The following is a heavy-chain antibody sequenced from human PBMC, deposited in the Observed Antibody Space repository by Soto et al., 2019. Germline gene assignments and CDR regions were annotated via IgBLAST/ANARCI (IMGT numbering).Heavy chain of an antibody. CDR2: ISWNSDDL. D-gene: IGHD3-16*01. CDR3: AKSNGGNSPVWYFFDY. J-gene: IGHJ4*02. Sequence: TGGSLRLCCAASGFTFDDYALHWVRQPPGKGLEWVSGISWNSDDLGYADSVKGRFTISRDNAKNSLYLQMNSLRAEGTALYYCAKSNGGNSPVWYFFDYWGQGTLVTVSS. V-gene: IGHV3-9*01. CDR1: GFTFDDYA.